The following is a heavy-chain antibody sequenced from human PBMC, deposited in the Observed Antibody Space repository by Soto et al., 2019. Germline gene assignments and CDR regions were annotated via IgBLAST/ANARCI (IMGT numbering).Heavy chain of an antibody. J-gene: IGHJ6*03. CDR1: GYTFTSYS. D-gene: IGHD3-10*01. V-gene: IGHV1-18*01. CDR2: ISAYNGNT. CDR3: ARLSPRRGYYYYYYMDV. Sequence: GASVKVSCKASGYTFTSYSISWVRQAPGQGLEWMGWISAYNGNTNYAQKLQGRVTMTTDTSTSTAYMELRSLRSDDTAVYYCARLSPRRGYYYYYYMDVWGKGTTVTVSS.